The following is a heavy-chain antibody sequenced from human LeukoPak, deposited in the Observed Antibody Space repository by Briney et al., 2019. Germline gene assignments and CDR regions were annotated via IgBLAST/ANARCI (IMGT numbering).Heavy chain of an antibody. CDR3: ARDSLGSHAFDI. V-gene: IGHV4-39*07. D-gene: IGHD2-15*01. J-gene: IGHJ3*02. CDR2: IYYSGSS. CDR1: GGSISSSSYY. Sequence: PSETLSLTCTVSGGSISSSSYYWGWIRQPPGNGLEWIGSIYYSGSSYYNPSLKSRVTISVDTSKNQFSLKLSSVTAADTAVYYCARDSLGSHAFDIWGQGTMVTVSS.